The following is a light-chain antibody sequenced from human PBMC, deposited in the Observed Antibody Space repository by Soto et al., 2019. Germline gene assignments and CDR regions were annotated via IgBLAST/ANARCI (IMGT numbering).Light chain of an antibody. Sequence: EIVLTQSPATLSLSPGERATLSCRASQSVSSYLAWYQQKPGQAPRLLIYDASTRATGIPARFSGGGSGTDLALNISILEPEDFAVYYCQQRSSDWFSFGPGTKVDIK. CDR2: DAS. V-gene: IGKV3-11*01. CDR1: QSVSSY. J-gene: IGKJ3*01. CDR3: QQRSSDWFS.